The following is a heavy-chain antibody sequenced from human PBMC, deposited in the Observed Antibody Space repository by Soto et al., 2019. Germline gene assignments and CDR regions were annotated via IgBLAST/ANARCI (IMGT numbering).Heavy chain of an antibody. CDR2: IYQSGVT. J-gene: IGHJ5*02. D-gene: IGHD3-3*01. Sequence: KISETLSLTCNMSGDSYSISTYSWSWIRQPPGKALQWIGFIYQSGVTSYNPSLKSRVTMSVDTSKNQFSLRLSSVTAADTAIYSCATRITVFGLLIPPFDPWGQGTQVTVSS. CDR1: GDSYSISTYS. V-gene: IGHV4-30-2*02. CDR3: ATRITVFGLLIPPFDP.